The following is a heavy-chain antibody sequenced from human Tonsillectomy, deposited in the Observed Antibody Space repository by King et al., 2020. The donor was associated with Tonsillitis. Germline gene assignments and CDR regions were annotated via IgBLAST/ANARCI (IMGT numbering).Heavy chain of an antibody. J-gene: IGHJ6*03. Sequence: VQLVESGGGLVKPGGSLRLSCAASEFTFSSYSMNWVRQAPGKGLEWVSSISSSSSYIYYADSVKGRFTISRDNTKNSLYLQMSSLRAEDTAVYYCAREEHDFWSGLTLSYMDVWGKGTPVTVSS. D-gene: IGHD3-3*01. CDR2: ISSSSSYI. V-gene: IGHV3-21*01. CDR1: EFTFSSYS. CDR3: AREEHDFWSGLTLSYMDV.